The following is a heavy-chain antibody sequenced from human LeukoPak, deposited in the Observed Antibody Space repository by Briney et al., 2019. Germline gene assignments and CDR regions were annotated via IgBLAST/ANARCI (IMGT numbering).Heavy chain of an antibody. CDR2: INPSGGST. Sequence: ASVKVSCKAPGYTFTSYYMHWVRQAPGQGLEWMGIINPSGGSTSYAQKFQGRVTMTRDTYTRTVYMELSSLRSEDTAAYYCARGREMATINSWFDPWGQGTLVTVSS. J-gene: IGHJ5*02. CDR3: ARGREMATINSWFDP. CDR1: GYTFTSYY. D-gene: IGHD5-24*01. V-gene: IGHV1-46*01.